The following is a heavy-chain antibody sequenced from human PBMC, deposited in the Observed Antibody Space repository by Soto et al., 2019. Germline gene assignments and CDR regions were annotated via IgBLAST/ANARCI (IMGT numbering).Heavy chain of an antibody. CDR3: ARVPSDSIAAAGEYYYYYYGMDV. CDR1: GGTISSYY. V-gene: IGHV4-59*01. D-gene: IGHD6-13*01. Sequence: SETLSLTCTVSGGTISSYYWSWIRQPPGKGPEWIGYIYYSGSTNYNPSLKSRVTISVDTSKNQFSLKLSSVTAADTAVYYCARVPSDSIAAAGEYYYYYYGMDVWGQGTTVTVSS. CDR2: IYYSGST. J-gene: IGHJ6*02.